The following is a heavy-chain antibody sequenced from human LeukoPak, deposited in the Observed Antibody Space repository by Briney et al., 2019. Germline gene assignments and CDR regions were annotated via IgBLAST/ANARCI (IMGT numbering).Heavy chain of an antibody. Sequence: GGSLRLSCAASGFTVSSNYMSWVRQAPGKGLEWVSIISGGSTFYADSVKGRFTISRDNSKNTLYLQMNSLRAEDTAVYYCARGGSYLSAFDIWGQGTMVTVSS. D-gene: IGHD1-26*01. CDR3: ARGGSYLSAFDI. CDR1: GFTVSSNY. CDR2: ISGGST. J-gene: IGHJ3*02. V-gene: IGHV3-53*01.